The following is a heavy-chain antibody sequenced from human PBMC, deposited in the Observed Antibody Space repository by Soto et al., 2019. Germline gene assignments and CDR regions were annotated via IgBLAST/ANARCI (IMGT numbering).Heavy chain of an antibody. CDR3: AKKGYYPSGKINLFDS. CDR1: CYSINSDYY. CDR2: VDHSGRT. V-gene: IGHV4-38-2*02. J-gene: IGHJ4*02. D-gene: IGHD3-10*01. Sequence: SETLSLTCTVSCYSINSDYYWGWIRQPPGKGLEWIGSVDHSGRTYYSPSLRSRLTIFIDTSKNQFSLRLTSVTAADTAMYFCAKKGYYPSGKINLFDSWGPGTLVTVSS.